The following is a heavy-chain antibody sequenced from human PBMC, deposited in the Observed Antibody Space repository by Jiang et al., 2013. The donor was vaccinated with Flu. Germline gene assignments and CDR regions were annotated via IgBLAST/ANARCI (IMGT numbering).Heavy chain of an antibody. CDR2: ITGSSTYI. D-gene: IGHD5-12*01. J-gene: IGHJ4*02. CDR1: GFTFNGYT. Sequence: GGSLTLSCEASGFTFNGYTLAWVRQGPAKGLEWVSSITGSSTYIYYADSVRGRFTISRDNANNSLYLQMNSLRAEDTGVYYCARGLRSTAYSGFVDWGQGTPVTVSS. CDR3: ARGLRSTAYSGFVD. V-gene: IGHV3-21*01.